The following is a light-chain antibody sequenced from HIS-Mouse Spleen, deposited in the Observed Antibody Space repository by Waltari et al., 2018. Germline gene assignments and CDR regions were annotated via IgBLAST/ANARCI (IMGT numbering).Light chain of an antibody. J-gene: IGLJ2*01. V-gene: IGLV10-54*02. CDR1: SNIVGNEG. Sequence: QAGLTQPPSVSKGLRQTATLTCTGTSNIVGNEGAAWLQHHQGHPPKLLSYRNNNRPSGISERFSASRSGNTASLTITGLQPEDEADYYCSALDSSLSAHPVFGGGTKLTVL. CDR2: RNN. CDR3: SALDSSLSAHPV.